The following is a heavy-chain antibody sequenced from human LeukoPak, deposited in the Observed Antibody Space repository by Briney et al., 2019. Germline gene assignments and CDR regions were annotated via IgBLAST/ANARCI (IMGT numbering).Heavy chain of an antibody. CDR3: ARGTYYYDSSPDYFDY. Sequence: GGSLRLSCAASGFTFSSYPMSWVRQAPGKGLVWVSRINSDGSSTSYADSVKGRFTISRDNAKNTLYLQMNSLRAEDTAVYYCARGTYYYDSSPDYFDYWGQGTLVTVSS. J-gene: IGHJ4*02. CDR2: INSDGSST. CDR1: GFTFSSYP. D-gene: IGHD3-22*01. V-gene: IGHV3-74*01.